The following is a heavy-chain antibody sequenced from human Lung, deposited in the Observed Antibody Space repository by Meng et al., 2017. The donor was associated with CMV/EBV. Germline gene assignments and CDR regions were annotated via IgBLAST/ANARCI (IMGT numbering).Heavy chain of an antibody. D-gene: IGHD3-22*01. CDR3: ARVSGHLITMILYYFDS. CDR1: GYTFTSYG. Sequence: ASVKVSCKASGYTFTSYGISWVRQAPGQGLEWMGWISTYNDNTNYAQKLQDRVTMTTDTSTSTAYMELRSLRSDDTAVYYCARVSGHLITMILYYFDSWGQGXLVTVSS. V-gene: IGHV1-18*01. CDR2: ISTYNDNT. J-gene: IGHJ4*02.